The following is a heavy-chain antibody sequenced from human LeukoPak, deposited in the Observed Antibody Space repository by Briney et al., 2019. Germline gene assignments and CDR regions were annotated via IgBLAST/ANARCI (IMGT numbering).Heavy chain of an antibody. D-gene: IGHD3-9*01. CDR1: GYTFTSYG. CDR2: ISAYNGNT. Sequence: ASVKVSCKASGYTFTSYGITWVRQAPGQGLEWMGWISAYNGNTNYAQKLQGRVTMTTDTSTSTAYMELRSLRSEDTAVYYCARDVGRRYFDSYFDYWGQGTLVTVSS. J-gene: IGHJ4*02. V-gene: IGHV1-18*01. CDR3: ARDVGRRYFDSYFDY.